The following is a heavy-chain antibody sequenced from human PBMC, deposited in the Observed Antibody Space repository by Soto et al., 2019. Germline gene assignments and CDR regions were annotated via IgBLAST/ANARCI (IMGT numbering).Heavy chain of an antibody. V-gene: IGHV1-18*01. CDR1: GYTFTSYG. J-gene: IGHJ4*02. D-gene: IGHD3-22*01. CDR3: ARAYPATYYYDSSGFDY. Sequence: GASVKVSCKASGYTFTSYGISWVRQAPGQGLEWMGWISAYNGNTNYAQKLQGRVTMTTDTSTSTAYMELRSLRSDDTAVYYCARAYPATYYYDSSGFDYWGQGTLVTVSS. CDR2: ISAYNGNT.